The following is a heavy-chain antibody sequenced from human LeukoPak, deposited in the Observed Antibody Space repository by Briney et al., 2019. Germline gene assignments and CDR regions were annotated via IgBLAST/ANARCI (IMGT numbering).Heavy chain of an antibody. Sequence: PGRSLRLSCTASGFAFGDYAMSWVRQAPGKGLWWVGFIRSKAYGGTTEYAASVKGRFTISRDNSKLIAYLQMNSLKTEDTAVYYCTRSYGFWSGYFDYWGQGTLVTVSS. CDR1: GFAFGDYA. D-gene: IGHD3-3*01. CDR2: IRSKAYGGTT. V-gene: IGHV3-49*04. CDR3: TRSYGFWSGYFDY. J-gene: IGHJ4*02.